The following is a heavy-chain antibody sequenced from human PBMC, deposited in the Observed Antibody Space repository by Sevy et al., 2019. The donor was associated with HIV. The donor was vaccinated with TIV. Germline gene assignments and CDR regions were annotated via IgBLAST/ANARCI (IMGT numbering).Heavy chain of an antibody. V-gene: IGHV4-39*01. CDR1: GGSITSSTYY. Sequence: SETLSLTCSVTGGSITSSTYYWGWIRQPPGKGLESIGTIYYSGPTYYNPSLKSRVTISVDTSKNQFSLRLSSVTAADTAVYYCARGPLEDYYGSGSSPYWYFDLWGRGTLVTVSS. J-gene: IGHJ2*01. CDR3: ARGPLEDYYGSGSSPYWYFDL. D-gene: IGHD3-10*01. CDR2: IYYSGPT.